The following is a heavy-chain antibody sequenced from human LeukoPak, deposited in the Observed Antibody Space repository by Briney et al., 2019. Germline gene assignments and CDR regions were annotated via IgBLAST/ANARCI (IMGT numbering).Heavy chain of an antibody. CDR1: GGTFSSYA. J-gene: IGHJ4*02. CDR3: ARDGDAGTDDY. D-gene: IGHD7-27*01. Sequence: GSSVKVSRKASGGTFSSYAISWVRQAPGQGLEWMGRIIPIFGTANYAQKFQGRVTITTDESTSTAYMELSSLRSEDTAVYYCARDGDAGTDDYWGQGTLVTVSS. V-gene: IGHV1-69*05. CDR2: IIPIFGTA.